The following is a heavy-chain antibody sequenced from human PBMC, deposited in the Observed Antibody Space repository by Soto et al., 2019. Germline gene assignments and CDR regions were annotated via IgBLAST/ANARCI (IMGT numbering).Heavy chain of an antibody. CDR1: GYTFTSYW. J-gene: IGHJ4*02. CDR3: ATRGNSHAYFDF. D-gene: IGHD5-18*01. V-gene: IGHV5-51*01. Sequence: PGESLKISCKGSGYTFTSYWIAWVRQMPGKGLEWMGLIYPGDSDTRYSPSFQGQVTISADKFISTAYLQWSSLKASDTAMYYGATRGNSHAYFDFWGQGSMGTVSS. CDR2: IYPGDSDT.